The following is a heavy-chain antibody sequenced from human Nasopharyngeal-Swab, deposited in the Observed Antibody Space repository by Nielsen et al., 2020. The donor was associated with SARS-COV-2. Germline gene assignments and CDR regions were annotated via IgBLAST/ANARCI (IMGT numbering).Heavy chain of an antibody. D-gene: IGHD1-1*01. Sequence: GESPKTPRASPGFPLSSYAMSLVPQAPGKGPEWVSAISGSGGSTYYADPVKGRFTIPRENTKNTLYLQMNSLRAEDTAVYYCAKGQRTSGTRAFDIWGQGTMVTVSS. CDR2: ISGSGGST. J-gene: IGHJ3*02. V-gene: IGHV3-23*01. CDR3: AKGQRTSGTRAFDI. CDR1: GFPLSSYA.